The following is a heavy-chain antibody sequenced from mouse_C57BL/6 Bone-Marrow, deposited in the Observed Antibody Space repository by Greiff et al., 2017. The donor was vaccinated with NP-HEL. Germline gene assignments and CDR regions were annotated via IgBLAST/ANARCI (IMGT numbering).Heavy chain of an antibody. D-gene: IGHD1-2*01. CDR2: IYPGDGDT. J-gene: IGHJ3*01. CDR1: GYAFSSYW. Sequence: VKLMESGAELVKPGASVKISCKASGYAFSSYWMNWVKQRPGKGLEWIGQIYPGDGDTNYNGKFKGKATLTADKSSSTAYMQLSSLTSEDSAVYFCARALLRAWFAYWGQGTLVTVSA. CDR3: ARALLRAWFAY. V-gene: IGHV1-80*01.